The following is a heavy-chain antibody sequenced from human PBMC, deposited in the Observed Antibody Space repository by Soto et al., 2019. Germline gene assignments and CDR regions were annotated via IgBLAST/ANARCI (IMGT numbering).Heavy chain of an antibody. CDR2: IYYSGST. D-gene: IGHD3-3*01. CDR1: GGSISSYY. J-gene: IGHJ6*02. CDR3: ARARYDFWSGQFYYYGMDV. V-gene: IGHV4-59*01. Sequence: QVQLQESGPGLVKPSETLSLTCTVSGGSISSYYWSWIRQPPGKGLEWIGYIYYSGSTNYNPSLKRRVTISVDTSKNQFSLKLSSVTAADTAVYYCARARYDFWSGQFYYYGMDVWGQGTTVTVSS.